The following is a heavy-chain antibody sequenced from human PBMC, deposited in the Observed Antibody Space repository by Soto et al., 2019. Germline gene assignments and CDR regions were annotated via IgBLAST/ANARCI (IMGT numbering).Heavy chain of an antibody. V-gene: IGHV4-4*02. CDR3: ARSPFCVLVPAAMWSNNYYVDY. Sequence: QVQLQESGPGLVKPSGTLSLTCAVSGGSISSSNWWRWVRQPPGKGLEWIGEIYNSGRTNYNPSLKRRVTITGYKSKYQFSLKMSSAPAAETAVYYGARSPFCVLVPAAMWSNNYYVDYWGQGTLVTVSS. J-gene: IGHJ4*02. CDR1: GGSISSSNW. CDR2: IYNSGRT. D-gene: IGHD2-2*01.